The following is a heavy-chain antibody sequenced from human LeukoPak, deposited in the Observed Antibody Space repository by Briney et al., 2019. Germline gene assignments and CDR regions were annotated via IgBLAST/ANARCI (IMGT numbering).Heavy chain of an antibody. D-gene: IGHD3-3*01. CDR1: GFTFSSYG. CDR3: AKAPGPDFWSGYYYYYYMDV. Sequence: GGSLRLSCAASGFTFSSYGMHWVRQAPGKGLEWVAFIRYDGSNKYYADSVKGRFTISRDNSKNTLYLQMNSLRAEDTAVYYCAKAPGPDFWSGYYYYYYMDVWGKGTTVTVSS. CDR2: IRYDGSNK. J-gene: IGHJ6*03. V-gene: IGHV3-30*02.